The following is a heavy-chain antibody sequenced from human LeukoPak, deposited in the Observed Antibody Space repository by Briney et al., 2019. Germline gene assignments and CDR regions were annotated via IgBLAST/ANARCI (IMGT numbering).Heavy chain of an antibody. CDR2: ISGSGGDT. CDR3: AKDRSCTNNICHGDFDY. V-gene: IGHV3-23*01. J-gene: IGHJ4*02. D-gene: IGHD2-8*01. Sequence: GGSLRLSCAASVFTFSTYAMSWGREAPGKGLECFSGISGSGGDTYYADSVKGRFTISRDNSKNTLYLQMNSLRAEDTAVYYCAKDRSCTNNICHGDFDYWGQGTLVTVSS. CDR1: VFTFSTYA.